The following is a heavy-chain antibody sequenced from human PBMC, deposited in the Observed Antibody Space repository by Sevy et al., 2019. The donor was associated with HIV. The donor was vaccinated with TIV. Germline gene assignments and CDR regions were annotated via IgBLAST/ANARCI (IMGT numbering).Heavy chain of an antibody. CDR3: AREFWGPEY. Sequence: GGSLRLSCAASGFTFTKYWMTWVRQAPGKGLEWVANIKEVGSERNYVEFVKGRFTVSRDNAKNSVYLQMDSLRDEDTAVYYCAREFWGPEYWGQGNLVTVSS. V-gene: IGHV3-7*01. CDR1: GFTFTKYW. J-gene: IGHJ4*02. D-gene: IGHD7-27*01. CDR2: IKEVGSER.